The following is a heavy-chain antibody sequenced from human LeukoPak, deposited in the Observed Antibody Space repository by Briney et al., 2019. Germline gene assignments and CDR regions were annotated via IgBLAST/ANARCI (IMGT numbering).Heavy chain of an antibody. Sequence: SETPSLTCTVTGYSISSGYYWGWIRQPPGKGLEWIGSIYHSGSTYYNPSLKSRVTISVNTSKNQFSLKLSSVTAADTAVYYCARGPGEGPFWSGYYSGWFDPWGQGTLVTVSS. CDR2: IYHSGST. CDR1: GYSISSGYY. J-gene: IGHJ5*02. V-gene: IGHV4-38-2*02. D-gene: IGHD3-3*01. CDR3: ARGPGEGPFWSGYYSGWFDP.